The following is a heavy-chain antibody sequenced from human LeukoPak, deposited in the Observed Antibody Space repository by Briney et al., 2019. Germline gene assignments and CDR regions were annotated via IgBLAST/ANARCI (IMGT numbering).Heavy chain of an antibody. V-gene: IGHV3-23*01. CDR2: ISGSGGST. CDR3: AKDRDFWSGYSEGDAFDI. CDR1: GFTFSSYA. J-gene: IGHJ3*02. D-gene: IGHD3-3*01. Sequence: GRSLRLSCAASGFTFSSYAMSWVRQAPGKGLEWVSAISGSGGSTYYADSVKGRFTISRDNSKNTLYLQMNSLRAEDTAVYYCAKDRDFWSGYSEGDAFDIWGQGTMVTVSS.